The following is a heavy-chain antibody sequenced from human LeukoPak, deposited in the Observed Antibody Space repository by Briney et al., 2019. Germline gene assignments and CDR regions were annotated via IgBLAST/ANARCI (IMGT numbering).Heavy chain of an antibody. V-gene: IGHV5-51*01. Sequence: GESLKISCKGSGXTFTRYCIGWVRQMPGKGLEWMGIIYPGDSETKYRPSLQGQVTISVDKSINTAYLQWSSLKASDTAIYYCARIEGSTFDYWGQGTLVTVSS. CDR1: GXTFTRYC. CDR3: ARIEGSTFDY. CDR2: IYPGDSET. J-gene: IGHJ4*02.